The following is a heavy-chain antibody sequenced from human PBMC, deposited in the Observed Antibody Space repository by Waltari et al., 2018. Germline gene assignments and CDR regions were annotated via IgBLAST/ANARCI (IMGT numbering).Heavy chain of an antibody. CDR3: ARDSGGTIFGVCNWFDP. CDR1: GFTLSYYS. J-gene: IGHJ5*02. D-gene: IGHD3-3*01. CDR2: ISGAGRYV. V-gene: IGHV3-21*02. Sequence: EMQLVESGGGLVKPGESLRLSCAASGFTLSYYSMNWVRHRPGKGLGGAASISGAGRYVYYADSVKCRLTVSSDKAKNVLFLQVSSRTVEDTAVYYCARDSGGTIFGVCNWFDPWGQGTLVSVSS.